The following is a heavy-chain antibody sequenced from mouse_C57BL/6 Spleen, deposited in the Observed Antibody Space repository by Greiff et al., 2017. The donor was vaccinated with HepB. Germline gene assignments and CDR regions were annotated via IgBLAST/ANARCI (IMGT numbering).Heavy chain of an antibody. CDR1: GYTFTSYW. V-gene: IGHV1-50*01. CDR2: IDPSDSYT. J-gene: IGHJ4*01. D-gene: IGHD2-5*01. CDR3: ARPDYSNRYAMDY. Sequence: VQLQQPGAELVKPGASVKLSCKASGYTFTSYWMQWVKQRPGQGLEWIGEIDPSDSYTNYNQKFKGKATLTVDTSSSTAYMQLSSLTSEDSAVYYCARPDYSNRYAMDYWGQGTSVTVSS.